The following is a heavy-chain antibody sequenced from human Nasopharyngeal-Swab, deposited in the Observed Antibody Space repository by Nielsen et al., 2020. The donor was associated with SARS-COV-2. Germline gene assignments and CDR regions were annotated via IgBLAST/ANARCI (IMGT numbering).Heavy chain of an antibody. D-gene: IGHD4-17*01. CDR3: ARESKLGERYYPEY. V-gene: IGHV3-33*01. CDR2: IWHDGSDQ. Sequence: VRQAPGKGLEWVAVIWHDGSDQRYAESVKGRFTISRDNSKNTLYMQMNSLGAEDTAVYYCARESKLGERYYPEYWGQGTLVTVSS. J-gene: IGHJ4*02.